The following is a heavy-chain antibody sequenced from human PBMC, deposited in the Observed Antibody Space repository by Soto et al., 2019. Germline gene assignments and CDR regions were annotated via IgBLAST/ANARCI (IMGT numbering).Heavy chain of an antibody. V-gene: IGHV5-51*01. D-gene: IGHD6-19*01. CDR3: ARIPLGLEGGSGWQLDY. CDR2: IYPGDSDT. Sequence: GESLKISCKGSGYSFTSYWIGWVRQMPGKGLEWMGIIYPGDSDTRYSPSFQGQVTISADKSISTAYLQWSSLKASDTAMYYCARIPLGLEGGSGWQLDYWGQGTLVTVSS. J-gene: IGHJ4*02. CDR1: GYSFTSYW.